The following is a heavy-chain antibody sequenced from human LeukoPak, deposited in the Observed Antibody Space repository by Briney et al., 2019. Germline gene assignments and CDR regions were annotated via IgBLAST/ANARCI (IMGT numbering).Heavy chain of an antibody. V-gene: IGHV1-24*01. J-gene: IGHJ6*02. CDR1: GYTLTELS. CDR3: ATDSGYSYENYYYGMDV. CDR2: FDPEDGET. Sequence: ASVEVSCKVSGYTLTELSMHWVRQAPGKGLEWMGGFDPEDGETIYAQKFQGRVTMTEDTSTDTAYMELSSLRSEDTAVYYCATDSGYSYENYYYGMDVWGQGTTVTVSS. D-gene: IGHD5-18*01.